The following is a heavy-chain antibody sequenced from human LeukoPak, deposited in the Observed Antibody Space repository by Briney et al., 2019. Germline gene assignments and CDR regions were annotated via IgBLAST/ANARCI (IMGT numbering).Heavy chain of an antibody. CDR2: ISSSASTK. D-gene: IGHD2-2*01. CDR1: GFTFFSYE. CDR3: ARGDYCTSTSCYLRAFDY. V-gene: IGHV3-48*03. J-gene: IGHJ4*02. Sequence: GGSLRLSCAASGFTFFSYEMYWVRQAPGKGLEWVSYISSSASTKYYADSVKGRFTISRDNAKNSLFLQMNSLRAEDTAVYYCARGDYCTSTSCYLRAFDYWGQGTLVTVSS.